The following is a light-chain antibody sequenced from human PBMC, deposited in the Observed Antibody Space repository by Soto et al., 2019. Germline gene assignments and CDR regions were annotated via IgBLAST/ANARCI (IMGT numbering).Light chain of an antibody. V-gene: IGKV3-15*01. J-gene: IGKJ1*01. Sequence: EIVMTQSPATLSVSPGDRAALSCRASQSVGSNLAWYQQKPGQAPRLLIYGASTRATGIPARSSGSGSGTEIELTISILSLEAFEIYFCQQYNNRPPDMTFGQGTKVEIK. CDR2: GAS. CDR3: QQYNNRPPDMT. CDR1: QSVGSN.